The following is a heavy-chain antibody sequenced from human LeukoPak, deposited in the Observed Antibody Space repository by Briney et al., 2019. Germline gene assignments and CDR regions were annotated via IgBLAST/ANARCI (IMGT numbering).Heavy chain of an antibody. V-gene: IGHV1-2*02. Sequence: ASVKVSCKASGYTFTGYYMHWVRQAPGQGLEWMGWINPNSGGTNYAQKFQGRVTMTRDTSISTAYMELSRLRSDDTAVYYCARGPHSSGWYLDYWGHGTLVTVSS. CDR1: GYTFTGYY. CDR3: ARGPHSSGWYLDY. D-gene: IGHD6-19*01. CDR2: INPNSGGT. J-gene: IGHJ4*01.